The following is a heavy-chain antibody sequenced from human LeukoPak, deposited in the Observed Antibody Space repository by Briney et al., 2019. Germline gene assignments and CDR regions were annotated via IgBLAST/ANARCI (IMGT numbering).Heavy chain of an antibody. V-gene: IGHV1-2*02. CDR1: GYTFTSYG. CDR2: INPNSGGT. J-gene: IGHJ4*02. D-gene: IGHD3-3*01. CDR3: ARGDFWSGYYLFDY. Sequence: ASVKVSCKASGYTFTSYGISWVRQAPGQGLEWMGWINPNSGGTNYAQKFQGRVTMTRDTSISTAYMELSRLRSDDTAVYYCARGDFWSGYYLFDYWGQGTLVTVSS.